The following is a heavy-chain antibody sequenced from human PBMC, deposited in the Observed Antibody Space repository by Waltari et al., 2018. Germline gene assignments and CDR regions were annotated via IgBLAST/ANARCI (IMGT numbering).Heavy chain of an antibody. V-gene: IGHV3-7*01. Sequence: EVQLVESGGGLVQPGGSLTLSCAASGFIFRRYGMGWVRQAPGRGLEWVANIKEDGSEQRYVNSVKGRFTISRDNAKNSLYLQMNSLRAEDTAVYYCARGYWWFDLWGRGTLVTVSS. CDR3: ARGYWWFDL. CDR2: IKEDGSEQ. J-gene: IGHJ2*01. CDR1: GFIFRRYG.